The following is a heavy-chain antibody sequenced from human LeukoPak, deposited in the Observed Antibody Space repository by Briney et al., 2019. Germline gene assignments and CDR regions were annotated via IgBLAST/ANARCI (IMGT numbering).Heavy chain of an antibody. CDR3: ARDYLCAFDI. CDR2: INTDGSST. CDR1: GFTFSSYG. Sequence: TGGSLRLSCAASGFTFSSYGMHWVRQGSGKGLVWVSRINTDGSSTSNADSVKGRFTISRDNAKNTLYLQMNSLRAEDTAVYYCARDYLCAFDIWGQGTMVTVSS. D-gene: IGHD5-12*01. V-gene: IGHV3-74*01. J-gene: IGHJ3*02.